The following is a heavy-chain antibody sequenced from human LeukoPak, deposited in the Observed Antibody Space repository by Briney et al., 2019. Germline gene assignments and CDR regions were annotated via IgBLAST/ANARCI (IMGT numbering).Heavy chain of an antibody. D-gene: IGHD3-3*01. Sequence: GGSLRLSCAASGFTFSSYSMNWVRQAPGKGLEWVSYISSSSSTIYYADSVKGRFTISRDNAKNSLYLQMNSLRAEDTAVYYCARGGNYDFWSGYTQNWFDPWGQGTLVTVSS. V-gene: IGHV3-48*01. CDR1: GFTFSSYS. CDR2: ISSSSSTI. CDR3: ARGGNYDFWSGYTQNWFDP. J-gene: IGHJ5*02.